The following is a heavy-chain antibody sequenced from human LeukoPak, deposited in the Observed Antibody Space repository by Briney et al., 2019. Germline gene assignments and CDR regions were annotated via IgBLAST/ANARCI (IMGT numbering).Heavy chain of an antibody. Sequence: GGSLRLSCAASGFTFSSYSMNWVRQAPGKGLEWVSSISSSSSSYIYYADSVKGRFTISRDNAKNSLYLQMNSLRAEDTAVYYCAREVYYGSGSYAFDYWGQGTLVTVSS. CDR1: GFTFSSYS. CDR3: AREVYYGSGSYAFDY. V-gene: IGHV3-21*01. D-gene: IGHD3-10*01. CDR2: ISSSSSSYI. J-gene: IGHJ4*02.